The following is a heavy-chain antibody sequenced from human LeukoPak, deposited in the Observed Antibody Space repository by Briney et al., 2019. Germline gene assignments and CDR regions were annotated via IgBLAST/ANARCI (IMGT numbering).Heavy chain of an antibody. CDR1: GGTFSSYA. D-gene: IGHD2-2*01. CDR2: IIPIFGTA. Sequence: SVKVSCTASGGTFSSYAISWVRQAPGQGLEWMGGIIPIFGTANYAQKFQGRVTITADESTSTAYMELSSLRSEDTAVYYCARVIVDCSSTSCYVGWFDPWGQGTLVTVSS. J-gene: IGHJ5*02. V-gene: IGHV1-69*13. CDR3: ARVIVDCSSTSCYVGWFDP.